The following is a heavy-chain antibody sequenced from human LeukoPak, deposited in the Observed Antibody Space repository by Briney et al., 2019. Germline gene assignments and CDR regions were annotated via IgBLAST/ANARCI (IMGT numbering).Heavy chain of an antibody. D-gene: IGHD4-23*01. CDR3: ASYGGNADFDY. CDR2: ISSSSSYI. V-gene: IGHV3-21*01. Sequence: GGSLRLSCAASGFTFSSYWMSWVRQAPGKGLEWVSSISSSSSYIYYADSVKGRFTISRDNAKNSLYLQMNSLRAEDTAVYYCASYGGNADFDYWGQGTLVTVSS. J-gene: IGHJ4*02. CDR1: GFTFSSYW.